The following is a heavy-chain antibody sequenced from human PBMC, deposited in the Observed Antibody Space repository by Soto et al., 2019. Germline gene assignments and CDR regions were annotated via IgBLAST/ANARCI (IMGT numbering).Heavy chain of an antibody. D-gene: IGHD3-10*01. J-gene: IGHJ4*02. CDR1: GFTASAYY. CDR3: ARAGMWFGQLY. CDR2: LYSGGAT. Sequence: GGSLRLPCVVSGFTASAYYTNWVRQAPGKGLEWVSGLYSGGATFYADSVKGRFTVSGDNSKNTLYLQMNSLRAEDTAVYYCARAGMWFGQLYWGQGSLVTVSS. V-gene: IGHV3-53*01.